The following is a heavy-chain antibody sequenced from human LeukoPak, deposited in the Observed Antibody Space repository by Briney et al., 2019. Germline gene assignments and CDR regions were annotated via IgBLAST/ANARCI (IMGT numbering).Heavy chain of an antibody. D-gene: IGHD3-3*01. CDR3: VRRRTIFGVAVD. CDR1: GGSISSSSYY. J-gene: IGHJ4*02. V-gene: IGHV4-39*02. Sequence: PSETLSLTCTVSGGSISSSSYYWGWIRQPPGKGLEWIATIHYSGSTYYNPSLKSRVTISVDTSRNHFSLKLSSVTAADTAVYYCVRRRTIFGVAVDWGQGTLVIVSS. CDR2: IHYSGST.